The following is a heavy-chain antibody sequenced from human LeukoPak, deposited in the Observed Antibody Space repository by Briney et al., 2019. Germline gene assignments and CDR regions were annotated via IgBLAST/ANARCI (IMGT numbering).Heavy chain of an antibody. D-gene: IGHD1-7*01. Sequence: ASVKVSCKASGYIFTSYYVHWVRQAPGQGLEWMGWINPNFGDTDYAQKFQGRVTMTRDTSISTAYMELSRLKSDDTAVYYCARGYNWNYVGFDYWGQGTLVTVSS. CDR3: ARGYNWNYVGFDY. CDR1: GYIFTSYY. V-gene: IGHV1-2*02. CDR2: INPNFGDT. J-gene: IGHJ4*02.